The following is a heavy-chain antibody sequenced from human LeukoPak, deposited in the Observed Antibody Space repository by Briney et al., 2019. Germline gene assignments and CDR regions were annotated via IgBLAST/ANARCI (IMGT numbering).Heavy chain of an antibody. J-gene: IGHJ5*02. D-gene: IGHD1-26*01. CDR2: IYSGGST. Sequence: PGGSLRLSCAVSGFTVSTSYMNWVRQAPGKGLQWVSTIYSGGSTFHADSVKGRFTVSRDNSRNTLYLQMDSLRPEDTAVYYCARDTTYSPWGQGTLVTVSS. CDR3: ARDTTYSP. V-gene: IGHV3-66*02. CDR1: GFTVSTSY.